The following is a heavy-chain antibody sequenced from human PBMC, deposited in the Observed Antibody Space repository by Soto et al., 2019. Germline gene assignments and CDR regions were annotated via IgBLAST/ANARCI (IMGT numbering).Heavy chain of an antibody. J-gene: IGHJ6*02. V-gene: IGHV1-2*02. CDR1: GYTFTGYY. Sequence: GASVKVSCKASGYTFTGYYMQWVRQAPGQGLEWMGWINPNSGGTNYAQKFQGRVTMTRDTSISTAYMELSRLRSDDTAVYYCARDSSGWPAYYYYGMDVLGQGTTVTVSS. D-gene: IGHD6-19*01. CDR2: INPNSGGT. CDR3: ARDSSGWPAYYYYGMDV.